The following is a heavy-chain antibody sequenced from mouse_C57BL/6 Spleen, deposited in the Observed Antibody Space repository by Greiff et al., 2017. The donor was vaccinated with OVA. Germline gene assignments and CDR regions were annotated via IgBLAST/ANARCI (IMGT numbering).Heavy chain of an antibody. J-gene: IGHJ4*01. Sequence: EVQLQQSGPELVKPGASVKISCKASGYSFTGYYMNWVKQSPEKSLEWIGEINPSTGGTTYNQKFKAKATLTVDKSSSTAYMQLKSLTSEDSAVYYCARRGYYYGSSYDAMDYWGQGTSVTVSS. V-gene: IGHV1-42*01. CDR2: INPSTGGT. CDR3: ARRGYYYGSSYDAMDY. CDR1: GYSFTGYY. D-gene: IGHD1-1*01.